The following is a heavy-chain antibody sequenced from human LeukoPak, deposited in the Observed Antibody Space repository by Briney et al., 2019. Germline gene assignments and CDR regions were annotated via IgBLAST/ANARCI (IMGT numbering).Heavy chain of an antibody. J-gene: IGHJ4*01. Sequence: PSETLALTRTVSGGSISSYYWSWIRQPPGKGLEWIGYIYYSGSTNYNPSLKSRVTISVDTSKNQFSLKLSSVTAADTAVYYCARRPSRRRPIDYWGAGRLVTVCS. CDR2: IYYSGST. CDR3: ARRPSRRRPIDY. CDR1: GGSISSYY. V-gene: IGHV4-59*08.